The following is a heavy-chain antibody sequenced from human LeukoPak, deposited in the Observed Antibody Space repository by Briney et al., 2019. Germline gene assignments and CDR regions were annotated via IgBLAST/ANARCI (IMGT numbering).Heavy chain of an antibody. CDR2: ISSDSNYM. Sequence: GGSLRLSCAASGFTFSSYGMNWVRQAPGKGLEWVSSISSDSNYMSYADSVKGRFTISRDNAKNSLSLQMNSLRAEDTAVYYCARGYNWNLGYWGQGALVTVSS. CDR1: GFTFSSYG. D-gene: IGHD1-20*01. V-gene: IGHV3-21*01. J-gene: IGHJ4*02. CDR3: ARGYNWNLGY.